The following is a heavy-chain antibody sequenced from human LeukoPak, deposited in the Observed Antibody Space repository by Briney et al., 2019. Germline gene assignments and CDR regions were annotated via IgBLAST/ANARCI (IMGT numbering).Heavy chain of an antibody. D-gene: IGHD6-13*01. CDR3: ARHVPQFVYSSSWGSYIDY. V-gene: IGHV4-59*08. J-gene: IGHJ4*02. Sequence: SETLSLTCTVSGGSISSYYWSRIRQPPGKGLEWIGYIYYSGSTNYNPSLKSRVTISVDTSKNQFSLKLSSVTAADTAVYYCARHVPQFVYSSSWGSYIDYWGQGTLVTVSS. CDR2: IYYSGST. CDR1: GGSISSYY.